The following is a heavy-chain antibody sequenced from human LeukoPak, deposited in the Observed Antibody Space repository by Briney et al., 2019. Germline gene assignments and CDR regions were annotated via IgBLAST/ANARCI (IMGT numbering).Heavy chain of an antibody. D-gene: IGHD4-17*01. CDR2: INPSGGSA. CDR3: ARDSLYGVVDY. Sequence: ASVKVSCKTSGYTFTSYYIHWVRQAPGQGLEWMGIINPSGGSASYAQKFQGRVTMTRDTSTSTVYMYLSSLRSEDTAVYYCARDSLYGVVDYWGQGTLVTVSS. V-gene: IGHV1-46*01. J-gene: IGHJ4*02. CDR1: GYTFTSYY.